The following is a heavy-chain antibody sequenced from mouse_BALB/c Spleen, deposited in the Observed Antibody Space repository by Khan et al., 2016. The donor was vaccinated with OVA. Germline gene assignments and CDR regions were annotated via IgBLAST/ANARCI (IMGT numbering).Heavy chain of an antibody. CDR1: GFTFSSNT. Sequence: VQLLETGGGLVQPGGSLKLSCAASGFTFSSNTMSWVRQTPEKRLEWVAYITNGGGNTYYPDTVKGRFTISRDNAKNTLYLQMSSLKSEDTAMYYCARIPAFITTALDYWGQGTSVTVSS. V-gene: IGHV5-12-2*01. J-gene: IGHJ4*01. D-gene: IGHD1-2*01. CDR3: ARIPAFITTALDY. CDR2: ITNGGGNT.